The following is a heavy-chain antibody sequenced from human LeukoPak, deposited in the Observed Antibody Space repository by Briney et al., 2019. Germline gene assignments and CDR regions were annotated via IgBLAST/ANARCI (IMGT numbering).Heavy chain of an antibody. CDR2: ISYDGSNK. J-gene: IGHJ4*02. CDR1: GFTFSSYA. CDR3: ARVSRTQTTIFGVAQFDY. V-gene: IGHV3-30-3*01. D-gene: IGHD3-3*01. Sequence: GGFLRLSCAASGFTFSSYAMHWVRQAPGKGLEWVAVISYDGSNKYYADSVKGRFTISRDNSKNTLYLQMNSLRAEDTAVYYCARVSRTQTTIFGVAQFDYWGQGTLVTVSS.